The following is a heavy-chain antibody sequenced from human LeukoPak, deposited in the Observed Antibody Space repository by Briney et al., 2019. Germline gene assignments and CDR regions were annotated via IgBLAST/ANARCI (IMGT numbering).Heavy chain of an antibody. J-gene: IGHJ4*02. CDR2: IIPIFGIA. Sequence: SVKVSCKASGGTFSSYAISWVQQAPGQGLEWMGRIIPIFGIANYAQKFQGRVTITADKSTSTAYMELSSLRSEDTAVYYCARGDGGGDGYNPYYFDYWGQGTLVTVSS. V-gene: IGHV1-69*04. D-gene: IGHD5-24*01. CDR3: ARGDGGGDGYNPYYFDY. CDR1: GGTFSSYA.